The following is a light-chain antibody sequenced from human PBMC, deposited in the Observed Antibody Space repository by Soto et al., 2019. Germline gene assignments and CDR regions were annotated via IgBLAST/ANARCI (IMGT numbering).Light chain of an antibody. Sequence: EIVLTQSPGTLFLSPGKRPTLSCRPSQSVSSSYLPGYKQNRAQAPRPLIYGASRRAPGIPDRCGGSGSGTDLAVAVSRLELEEFAGYCGKQYGSARWTFGQGAKV. CDR3: KQYGSARWT. V-gene: IGKV3-20*01. CDR1: QSVSSSY. CDR2: GAS. J-gene: IGKJ1*01.